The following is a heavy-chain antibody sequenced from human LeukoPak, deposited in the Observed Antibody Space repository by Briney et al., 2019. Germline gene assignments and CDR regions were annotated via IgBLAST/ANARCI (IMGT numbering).Heavy chain of an antibody. CDR3: ARDRVAARPLDY. D-gene: IGHD6-6*01. J-gene: IGHJ4*02. V-gene: IGHV3-21*01. CDR1: GFTFSDYS. Sequence: GGSLRLSCAASGFTFSDYSMNWVRQAPGKGLEWVSSISSSSSYIYYADSVKGRFTISRDNAKNSLYLQMNSLRAEDTAVYYCARDRVAARPLDYWGQGTLVTVSS. CDR2: ISSSSSYI.